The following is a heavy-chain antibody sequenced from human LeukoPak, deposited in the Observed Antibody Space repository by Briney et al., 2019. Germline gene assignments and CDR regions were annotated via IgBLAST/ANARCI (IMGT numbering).Heavy chain of an antibody. J-gene: IGHJ4*02. CDR2: ISGSGGST. V-gene: IGHV3-23*01. D-gene: IGHD4-17*01. CDR1: GGTLSSYA. Sequence: SCKASGGTLSSYAMSWVRQAPGKGLEWVSAISGSGGSTYYADSVKGRFTISRDNSKNTLYLQMNSLRAEDTAVYYCAKGPKAIYCGDSPIDYWGQGTLVTVSS. CDR3: AKGPKAIYCGDSPIDY.